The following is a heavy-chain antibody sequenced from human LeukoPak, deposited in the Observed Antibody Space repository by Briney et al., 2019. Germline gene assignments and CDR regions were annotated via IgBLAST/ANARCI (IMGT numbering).Heavy chain of an antibody. CDR1: GFTFSSYG. CDR2: IWYDGSNK. CDR3: ARDAFWNGFDY. D-gene: IGHD1-1*01. Sequence: PGGSLRLSCAASGFTFSSYGMHWVRQAPGKGLEWVAVIWYDGSNKYYAGSVKGRFTISRDNSKNTLYLQMNSLRAEDTAVYYCARDAFWNGFDYWGQGTLVTVSS. V-gene: IGHV3-33*01. J-gene: IGHJ4*02.